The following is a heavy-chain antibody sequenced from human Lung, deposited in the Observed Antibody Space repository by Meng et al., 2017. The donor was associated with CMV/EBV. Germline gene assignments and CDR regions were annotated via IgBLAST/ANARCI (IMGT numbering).Heavy chain of an antibody. J-gene: IGHJ6*02. V-gene: IGHV3-30*02. CDR3: AKDHIVVVPAATYYYGMEV. D-gene: IGHD2-2*01. CDR1: GFTFSSYG. Sequence: SXAASGFTFSSYGMHWVRQAPGKGLEWVAFIRYDGSNKYYADSVKGRFTISRDNSKNTLYLQMNSLRAEDTAVYYCAKDHIVVVPAATYYYGMEVWXQGTXVTVAS. CDR2: IRYDGSNK.